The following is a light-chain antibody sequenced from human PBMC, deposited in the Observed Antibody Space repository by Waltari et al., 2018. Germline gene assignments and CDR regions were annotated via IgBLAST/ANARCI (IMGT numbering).Light chain of an antibody. CDR1: SSNIGRSY. J-gene: IGLJ2*01. Sequence: QSVLTQPPSASATPGQRVTISCSGSSSNIGRSYVYWYQQFPGTAPKLLIYTNDQRPSGVPGRFSGSKSGTSASLAISGLRSEDEADYYCAAWDDSLSGHVVFGGGTKLTVL. CDR2: TND. V-gene: IGLV1-47*02. CDR3: AAWDDSLSGHVV.